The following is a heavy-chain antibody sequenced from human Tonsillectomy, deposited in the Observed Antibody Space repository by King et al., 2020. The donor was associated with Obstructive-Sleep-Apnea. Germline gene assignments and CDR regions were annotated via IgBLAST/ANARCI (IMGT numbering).Heavy chain of an antibody. V-gene: IGHV3-48*04. CDR3: AGEEGDYYDVLDY. CDR1: GFTFSNYS. Sequence: VQLVESGGGLVQPGGSLRLSCAASGFTFSNYSMNWVRQAPGKGLEWVSYIISSSSTIYYADSVKGRFTISRDTVKNSLYLQMNSLRAEDTAVYYCAGEEGDYYDVLDYWGQGPLVTVSS. CDR2: IISSSSTI. D-gene: IGHD3-22*01. J-gene: IGHJ4*02.